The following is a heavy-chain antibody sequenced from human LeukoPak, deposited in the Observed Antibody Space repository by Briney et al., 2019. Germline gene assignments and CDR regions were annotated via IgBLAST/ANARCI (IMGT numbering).Heavy chain of an antibody. CDR1: GYTLTSYG. D-gene: IGHD6-13*01. Sequence: ASVKVACKASGYTLTSYGISLVRQPPRQRLEWMGSISAYNGNTNYAQKLGGRVTMTTDTSTSTAYMELRSLRSDDTAVYYCARQYSSSWYLSWFDPWAQGTLVTVSS. CDR2: ISAYNGNT. J-gene: IGHJ5*02. CDR3: ARQYSSSWYLSWFDP. V-gene: IGHV1-18*01.